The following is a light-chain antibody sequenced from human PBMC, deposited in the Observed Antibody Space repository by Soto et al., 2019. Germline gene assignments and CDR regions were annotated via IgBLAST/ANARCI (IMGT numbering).Light chain of an antibody. CDR3: QSYDRSLSGSV. CDR2: GNS. V-gene: IGLV1-40*01. J-gene: IGLJ2*01. CDR1: SSNIGAGYD. Sequence: QSVLTQPPSVSGAPGQRVTISCTGTSSNIGAGYDVHWYQQFPRTAPKLLIYGNSNRPSGVPDRFSGSKSGTSASLAITGLRAEDEAEYYCQSYDRSLSGSVFGGGTKLTVL.